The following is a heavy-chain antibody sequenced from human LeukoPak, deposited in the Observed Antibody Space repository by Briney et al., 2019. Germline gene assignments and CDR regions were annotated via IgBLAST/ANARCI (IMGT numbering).Heavy chain of an antibody. CDR1: GFTFSSYA. CDR2: ISSNGGST. CDR3: VKGQRYYDSSGYYSIEYFQH. D-gene: IGHD3-22*01. J-gene: IGHJ1*01. V-gene: IGHV3-64D*09. Sequence: GGSLRLSCSASGFTFSSYAMHWVRQAPGKGLEYVSAISSNGGSTYYADSVKGRFTISRDNSKNTLYLQMSSLRAEDTAVYYCVKGQRYYDSSGYYSIEYFQHWGQGTLVTVSA.